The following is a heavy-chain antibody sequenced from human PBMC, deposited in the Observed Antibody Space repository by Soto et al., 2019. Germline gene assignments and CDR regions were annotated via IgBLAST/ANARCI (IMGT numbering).Heavy chain of an antibody. CDR3: ARPVIAARPDYYYGMDV. Sequence: PGESLKISCKGSGYSFTSYWISWVRQMPGKGLEWMGRIDPSDSYTNYSPSFQGHVTISADKSISTAYLRWSSLKASDTAMYYCARPVIAARPDYYYGMDVWGQGTTVTVSS. D-gene: IGHD6-6*01. J-gene: IGHJ6*02. V-gene: IGHV5-10-1*01. CDR2: IDPSDSYT. CDR1: GYSFTSYW.